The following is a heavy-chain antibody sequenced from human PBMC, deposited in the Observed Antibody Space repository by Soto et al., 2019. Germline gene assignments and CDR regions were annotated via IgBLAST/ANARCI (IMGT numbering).Heavy chain of an antibody. V-gene: IGHV1-69*06. Sequence: QVKLVQSGAEVKQPGSSVKVSCKASGGTFSSYSFSWVRQAPGQGLEWMGGITPIFGTVHYAQNFRGRVTITADKSTNIVHLELSSLRSEDTAVFYCAREGDTRGGRGVFFSWGQGTLVTVSS. D-gene: IGHD3-16*01. CDR2: ITPIFGTV. CDR3: AREGDTRGGRGVFFS. J-gene: IGHJ5*02. CDR1: GGTFSSYS.